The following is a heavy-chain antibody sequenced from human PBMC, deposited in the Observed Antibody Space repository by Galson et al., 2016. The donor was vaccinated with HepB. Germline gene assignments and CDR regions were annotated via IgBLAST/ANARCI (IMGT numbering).Heavy chain of an antibody. CDR3: ARDDETWRN. CDR1: GFTFSNYW. J-gene: IGHJ4*02. V-gene: IGHV3-7*01. Sequence: SLRLSCAASGFTFSNYWMAWVRQAPGKGLEWVANIEPDGGETYYVASLKGRFTISRDNAKNSLYLQMSSLRAEDTALYYCARDDETWRNWGQGTLVIVSS. D-gene: IGHD3-3*01. CDR2: IEPDGGET.